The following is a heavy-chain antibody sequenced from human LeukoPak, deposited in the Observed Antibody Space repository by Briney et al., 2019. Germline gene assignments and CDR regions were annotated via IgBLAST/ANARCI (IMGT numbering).Heavy chain of an antibody. CDR1: GFTFSSYG. CDR3: ARDRGPTIAVPYYFDY. J-gene: IGHJ4*02. CDR2: ISRDGSNK. V-gene: IGHV3-30*03. Sequence: PGRSLRLSCAASGFTFSSYGMHWVRQAPGKGLEWVAVISRDGSNKYYADSVKGRFTISRDNSKNTMYLQFYSLKTEDTAVYYCARDRGPTIAVPYYFDYWGQGTLVTVSS. D-gene: IGHD6-19*01.